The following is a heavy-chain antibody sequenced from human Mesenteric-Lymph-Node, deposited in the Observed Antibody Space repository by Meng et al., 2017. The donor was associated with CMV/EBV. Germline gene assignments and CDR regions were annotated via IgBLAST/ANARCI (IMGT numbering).Heavy chain of an antibody. CDR3: ARGQNWFDP. CDR1: NGSISSGNY. V-gene: IGHV4-38-2*01. CDR2: ISHSGRN. J-gene: IGHJ5*02. Sequence: ESLKISCAVSNGSISSGNYWGWIRQSPGKGLEWIGSISHSGRNYYNSSLKSRVTLSLDTSRNQFSLKVSSVTAADTAIYYCARGQNWFDPWGQGTLVTVSS.